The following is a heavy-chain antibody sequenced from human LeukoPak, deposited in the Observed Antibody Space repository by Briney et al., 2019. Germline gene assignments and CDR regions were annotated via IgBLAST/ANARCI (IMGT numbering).Heavy chain of an antibody. J-gene: IGHJ1*01. V-gene: IGHV1-69*02. CDR3: ASDIVVVPAAIARTNFQH. CDR1: GGTLSSYT. Sequence: LSCEASGGTLSSYTISSVRQAPGQWLEWMGRIILILGIANYAQKSQGRVTISADKSTSTAYMELSSLRSEDTAVYYCASDIVVVPAAIARTNFQHWGQGTLVTVSS. CDR2: IILILGIA. D-gene: IGHD2-2*01.